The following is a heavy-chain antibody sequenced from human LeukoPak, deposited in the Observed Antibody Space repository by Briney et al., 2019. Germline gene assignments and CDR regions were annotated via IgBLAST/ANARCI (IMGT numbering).Heavy chain of an antibody. Sequence: PGGSLRLSCAASGFTFSDYYMSWIRQAPGKGLEWVGRIKSKTDGGTTDYAAPVKGRFTISRDDSKNTLYLQMNSLKTEDTAVYYCTTVVHAGSGSYHWGQGTLVTVSS. D-gene: IGHD3-10*01. CDR2: IKSKTDGGTT. V-gene: IGHV3-15*01. CDR3: TTVVHAGSGSYH. CDR1: GFTFSDYY. J-gene: IGHJ4*02.